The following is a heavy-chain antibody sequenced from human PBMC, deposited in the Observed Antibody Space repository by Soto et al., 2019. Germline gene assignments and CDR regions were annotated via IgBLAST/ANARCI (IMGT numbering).Heavy chain of an antibody. CDR1: GFTFSSYG. Sequence: GGSLRLSCAASGFTFSSYGMHWVRQAPGKGLEWVAVISYDGSNKYYADSVKGRFTISRDNSKNTLYPQMNSLRAEDTAVYYCAKDGSYYYYGMDVWGQGTTVTVSS. J-gene: IGHJ6*02. V-gene: IGHV3-30*18. D-gene: IGHD3-10*01. CDR3: AKDGSYYYYGMDV. CDR2: ISYDGSNK.